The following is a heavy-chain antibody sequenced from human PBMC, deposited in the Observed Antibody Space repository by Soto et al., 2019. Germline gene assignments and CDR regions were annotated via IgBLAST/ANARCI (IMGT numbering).Heavy chain of an antibody. CDR1: DGSSGGSGYY. J-gene: IGHJ4*02. Sequence: SETICVTSSVADGSSGGSGYYWGWIKQPPGKGLEWIGEIYHSGSTNYNPSLKSRVTISVDKSKNQFSLQLSSMTAADTAVYYCAAHSGSTYGPLDYWGQGTQVTVSS. V-gene: IGHV4-39*07. D-gene: IGHD3-10*01. CDR3: AAHSGSTYGPLDY. CDR2: IYHSGST.